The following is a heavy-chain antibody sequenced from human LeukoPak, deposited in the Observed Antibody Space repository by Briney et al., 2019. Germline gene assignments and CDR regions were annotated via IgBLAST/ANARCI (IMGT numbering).Heavy chain of an antibody. J-gene: IGHJ4*02. Sequence: GGSLRLFCAASGFTFSSYAMSWVRQAPGGGLEWVSVISGSGGSTYYADSVKGRFTICRDNSKNTLYLQMNSLRAEDTAVYYCAKSNVVATTGYFDYWGQGTLVTVSS. V-gene: IGHV3-23*01. D-gene: IGHD2-15*01. CDR2: ISGSGGST. CDR3: AKSNVVATTGYFDY. CDR1: GFTFSSYA.